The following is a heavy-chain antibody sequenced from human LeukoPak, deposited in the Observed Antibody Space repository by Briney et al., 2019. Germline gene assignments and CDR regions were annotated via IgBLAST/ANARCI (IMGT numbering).Heavy chain of an antibody. CDR3: AIAQTWDGLFES. D-gene: IGHD1-26*01. CDR2: ISINTNT. J-gene: IGHJ4*02. CDR1: GIAVSGNY. Sequence: GGSLTLSCAASGIAVSGNYMSWVRQTPGKGLEWVSFISINTNTFYADSVRGRFTISRDTSKNTLPLQMNSLRDEDSAIYYCAIAQTWDGLFESWGQGTLVTVSS. V-gene: IGHV3-53*01.